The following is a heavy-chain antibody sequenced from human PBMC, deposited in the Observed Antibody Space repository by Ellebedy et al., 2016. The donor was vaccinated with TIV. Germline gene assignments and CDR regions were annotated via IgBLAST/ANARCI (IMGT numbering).Heavy chain of an antibody. CDR2: IWYDGSNK. V-gene: IGHV3-33*01. CDR1: GFTFSSYG. Sequence: GESLKISCAASGFTFSSYGMHWVRQAPGKGLEWVAVIWYDGSNKYYADSVKGRFTISRDNSKNTLYLQMNSLRAEDTAVYYCARGMRLLLSFGELWTPPFDPWGQGTLVTVSS. J-gene: IGHJ5*02. CDR3: ARGMRLLLSFGELWTPPFDP. D-gene: IGHD3-10*01.